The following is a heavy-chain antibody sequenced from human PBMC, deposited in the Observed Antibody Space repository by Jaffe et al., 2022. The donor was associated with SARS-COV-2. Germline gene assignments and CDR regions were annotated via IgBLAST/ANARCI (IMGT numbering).Heavy chain of an antibody. D-gene: IGHD6-13*01. V-gene: IGHV3-30-3*01. CDR1: GFTFSSYA. CDR2: ISYDGSNK. CDR3: ASSTPHQRYSSSFAYYYYYGMDV. J-gene: IGHJ6*02. Sequence: QVQLVESGGGVVQPGRSLRLSCAASGFTFSSYAMHWVRQAPGKGLEWVAVISYDGSNKYYADSVKGRFTISRDNSKNTLYLQMNSLRAEDTAVYYCASSTPHQRYSSSFAYYYYYGMDVWGQGTTVTVSS.